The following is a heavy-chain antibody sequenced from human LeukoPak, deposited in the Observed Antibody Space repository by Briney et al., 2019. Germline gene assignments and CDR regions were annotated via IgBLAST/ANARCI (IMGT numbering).Heavy chain of an antibody. CDR2: IYHSGST. CDR3: ARDFEGYSSGWHGDY. CDR1: GYSISSGYY. Sequence: PSETLSLTCTVSGYSISSGYYWGWIRQPPGKGLEWIGSIYHSGSTYYNPSLKSRVTISVDTSKNQFSLKLSSVPAADTAVYYCARDFEGYSSGWHGDYWGQGTLVTVSS. V-gene: IGHV4-38-2*02. D-gene: IGHD6-19*01. J-gene: IGHJ4*02.